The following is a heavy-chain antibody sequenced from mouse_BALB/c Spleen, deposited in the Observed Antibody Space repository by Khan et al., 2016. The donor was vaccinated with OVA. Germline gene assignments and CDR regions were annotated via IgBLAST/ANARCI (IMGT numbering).Heavy chain of an antibody. Sequence: EVELVESGGGLVQPGGSRKLSCAASGFTFRDYGMAWVRQAPGKGPEWVAFISDLAYTIYYADTVTGRFPISTENAKNTLYLDMRSLRSEDTAMYYCARGGGTAPFAYWGLGTLVTVSA. V-gene: IGHV5-15*02. CDR3: ARGGGTAPFAY. D-gene: IGHD1-2*01. J-gene: IGHJ3*01. CDR2: ISDLAYTI. CDR1: GFTFRDYG.